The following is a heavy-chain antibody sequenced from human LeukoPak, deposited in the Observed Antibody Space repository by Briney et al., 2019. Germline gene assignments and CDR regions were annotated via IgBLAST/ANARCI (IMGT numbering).Heavy chain of an antibody. D-gene: IGHD4-17*01. Sequence: ASVKVSCKASGYTFTSYGISWVRQAPGQGLEWMGWISAYNGDTNYAQKLQGRVTMTTDTSTSTAYMELRSLRSDDTAVYYCARDSGDYGDPPSIDYWGQGTLVTVSS. J-gene: IGHJ4*02. CDR2: ISAYNGDT. CDR3: ARDSGDYGDPPSIDY. V-gene: IGHV1-18*04. CDR1: GYTFTSYG.